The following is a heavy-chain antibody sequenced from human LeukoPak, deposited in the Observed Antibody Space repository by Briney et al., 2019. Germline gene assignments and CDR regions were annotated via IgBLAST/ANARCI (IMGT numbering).Heavy chain of an antibody. V-gene: IGHV3-23*01. Sequence: GGSLRLSCAASGFTFSSYAMSWVRQAPGEGLEWVSAISGSGGSTYYAGSVKGRFTISRDNSKNTLYLQMNSLRAEDTAVYYCAISTDYGDQYWGQGTLVTVSS. D-gene: IGHD4-17*01. CDR2: ISGSGGST. J-gene: IGHJ4*02. CDR3: AISTDYGDQY. CDR1: GFTFSSYA.